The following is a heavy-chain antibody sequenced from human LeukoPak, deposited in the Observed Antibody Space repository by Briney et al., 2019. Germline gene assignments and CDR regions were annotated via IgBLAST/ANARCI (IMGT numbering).Heavy chain of an antibody. CDR2: IRSKAYGGTT. CDR3: TREGEMAPYPLDY. Sequence: GRSLRLSCTASRFTFGDYAMSWFRQAPGKGLEWVGFIRSKAYGGTTEYAASVKGRFTISRDDSKSIAYLQMNSLKTEDTAVYYCTREGEMAPYPLDYWGQGTLVTVSS. J-gene: IGHJ4*02. CDR1: RFTFGDYA. D-gene: IGHD5-24*01. V-gene: IGHV3-49*03.